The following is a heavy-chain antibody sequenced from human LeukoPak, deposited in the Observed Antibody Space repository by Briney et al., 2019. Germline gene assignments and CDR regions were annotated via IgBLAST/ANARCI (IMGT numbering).Heavy chain of an antibody. J-gene: IGHJ3*02. CDR3: ARSGRGYDDAFDI. V-gene: IGHV3-21*01. D-gene: IGHD5-12*01. Sequence: GGSLRLSCAASGFTFSSSGMSWVRQAPGKGLEWGSSISSSSLYIYYADSVKGRFTISRDNAKNPLDLQMNSLRAEDTAVYYCARSGRGYDDAFDIWGQGTMVTVSS. CDR1: GFTFSSSG. CDR2: ISSSSLYI.